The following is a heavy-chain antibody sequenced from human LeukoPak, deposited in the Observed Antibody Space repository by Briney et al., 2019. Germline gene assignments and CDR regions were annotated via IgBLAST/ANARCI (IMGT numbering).Heavy chain of an antibody. D-gene: IGHD6-13*01. J-gene: IGHJ4*02. CDR2: IKQDGSEK. CDR3: ARGPPFWEQQLIVFDY. CDR1: GFTFSSYW. V-gene: IGHV3-7*01. Sequence: PGGSLRLSCAASGFTFSSYWMSWVRQAPGKGLEWVANIKQDGSEKYYVDSVKGRFTISRDNPKNSPYLQMNSLRAEDTAVYYCARGPPFWEQQLIVFDYWGQGTLVTVSS.